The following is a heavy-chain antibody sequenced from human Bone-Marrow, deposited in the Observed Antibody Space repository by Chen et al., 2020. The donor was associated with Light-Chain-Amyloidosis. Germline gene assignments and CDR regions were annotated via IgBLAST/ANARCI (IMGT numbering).Heavy chain of an antibody. J-gene: IGHJ4*02. V-gene: IGHV3-23*01. CDR2: VSGSGGGT. CDR1: GFTFGSYA. Sequence: EVQLLESGGGLIQPGGSLRLSCGASGFTFGSYAMAWVRQAPGKGLEWVSSVSGSGGGTYYADSVKGRFIVSRDNSKNTVFLQMNSLRADDTAVYYCAKLKVEIVVPKRNYFAYWGQGTLVTVSS. D-gene: IGHD3-22*01. CDR3: AKLKVEIVVPKRNYFAY.